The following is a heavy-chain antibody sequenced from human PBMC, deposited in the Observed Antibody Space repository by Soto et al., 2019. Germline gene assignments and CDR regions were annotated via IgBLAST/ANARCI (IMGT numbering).Heavy chain of an antibody. Sequence: SETLSLTCTVSGGSISSSSYYWGWIRQPPGKGLEWIGSIYYSGSTYYNPSLKSRVTISVDTSKNQFSLKLSSVTAADTAVYYCARLYGDYFEYFQHWGQGTLVTVSS. CDR2: IYYSGST. J-gene: IGHJ1*01. V-gene: IGHV4-39*01. D-gene: IGHD4-17*01. CDR1: GGSISSSSYY. CDR3: ARLYGDYFEYFQH.